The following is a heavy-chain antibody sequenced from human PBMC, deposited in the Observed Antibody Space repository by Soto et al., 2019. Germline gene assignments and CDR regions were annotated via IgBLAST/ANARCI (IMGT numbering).Heavy chain of an antibody. CDR3: ARASSLMAIAARDHDAFDI. D-gene: IGHD6-6*01. CDR2: IKQDGSEK. V-gene: IGHV3-7*03. CDR1: GFTFSSYW. J-gene: IGHJ3*02. Sequence: PGGSLRLSCAAPGFTFSSYWMSWVRQAPGKGLEWVANIKQDGSEKYYVDSVKGRFTISRDNAKNSLYLQMNSLRAEDTAVYYCARASSLMAIAARDHDAFDIWGQGTMVTVSS.